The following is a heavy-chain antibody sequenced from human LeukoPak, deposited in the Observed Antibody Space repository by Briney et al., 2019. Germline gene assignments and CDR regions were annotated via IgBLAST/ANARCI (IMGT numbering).Heavy chain of an antibody. Sequence: GGSLRLSCAASGFTFSNYAMHWVRQAPGKGLEWVTFIRYDGSDKYYAESVKGRFTISRDNSKNTLYLQMSSLRAEDTALYYCAKATNYYDSSGYTDYWGQGTLVTVSS. CDR1: GFTFSNYA. CDR3: AKATNYYDSSGYTDY. D-gene: IGHD3-22*01. CDR2: IRYDGSDK. V-gene: IGHV3-30*02. J-gene: IGHJ4*02.